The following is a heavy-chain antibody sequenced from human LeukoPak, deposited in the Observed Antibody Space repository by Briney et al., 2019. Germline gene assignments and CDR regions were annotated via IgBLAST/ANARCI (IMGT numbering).Heavy chain of an antibody. J-gene: IGHJ4*02. V-gene: IGHV4-34*01. Sequence: WETLSLTCAVYGGSFSGYYWSWIRQPPGKGLEWIGEINHSGSTNYNPSLKSRVTISVDTSKNQFSLKLSSVTAADTAVYYCARGRRSYGGNSGAIDYWGQGTLVTVSS. D-gene: IGHD4-23*01. CDR1: GGSFSGYY. CDR2: INHSGST. CDR3: ARGRRSYGGNSGAIDY.